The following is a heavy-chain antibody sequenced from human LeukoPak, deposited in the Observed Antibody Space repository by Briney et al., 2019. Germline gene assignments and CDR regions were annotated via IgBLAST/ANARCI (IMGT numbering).Heavy chain of an antibody. Sequence: PGGSLRLSCAASGFTFNNYAMSWVRQAPGKGLEWVSTLTGSGLHSYYADSVRGHFTISRDNSENTLYLQMRSLTFDDTAMYFCAKDLRALYDFGPFYFDSWGQGALVTVSS. J-gene: IGHJ4*02. CDR1: GFTFNNYA. V-gene: IGHV3-23*01. CDR2: LTGSGLHS. D-gene: IGHD3-3*01. CDR3: AKDLRALYDFGPFYFDS.